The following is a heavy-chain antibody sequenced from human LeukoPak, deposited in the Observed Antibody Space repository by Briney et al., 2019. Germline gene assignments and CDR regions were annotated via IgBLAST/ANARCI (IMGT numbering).Heavy chain of an antibody. Sequence: SETLSLTCAVYGGSFSGYYWSWIRQPPGKGLEWIGEINHSGTTNYNPSLKSRVTISVDTSKNPFSLKLSSVTAADTAVYYCARGGDRYYYDSSGYYPVDAFDIWGQGTMVTVSS. CDR1: GGSFSGYY. D-gene: IGHD3-22*01. CDR2: INHSGTT. J-gene: IGHJ3*02. CDR3: ARGGDRYYYDSSGYYPVDAFDI. V-gene: IGHV4-34*01.